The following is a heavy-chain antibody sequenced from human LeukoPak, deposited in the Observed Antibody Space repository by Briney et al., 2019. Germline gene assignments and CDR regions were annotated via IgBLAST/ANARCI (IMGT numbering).Heavy chain of an antibody. V-gene: IGHV1-2*02. CDR3: AKIGAIQRNSNPDY. Sequence: ASVKVSCKASGYTFTGYYMHWVRQAPGQGLEWMGWINPNSGGTNYAQKFQGRVTKTRDTSISTAYMELSRLRSDDTAVYYCAKIGAIQRNSNPDYWGQGTLVTVSS. CDR1: GYTFTGYY. J-gene: IGHJ4*02. CDR2: INPNSGGT. D-gene: IGHD4-11*01.